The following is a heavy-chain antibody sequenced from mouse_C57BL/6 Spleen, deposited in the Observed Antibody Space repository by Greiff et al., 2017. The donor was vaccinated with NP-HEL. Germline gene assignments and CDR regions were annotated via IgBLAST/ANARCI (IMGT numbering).Heavy chain of an antibody. CDR1: GYTFTDYN. Sequence: VQLKESGPELVKPGASVKLPCKASGYTFTDYNMDWVQQSHGKSLEWIGDINPNNGGTYYNQKFKGKATLTVDKSSSTAYMELRSLTSEDTAVYYCARGPYYGSSYWYFDVWGTGTTVTVSS. J-gene: IGHJ1*03. CDR3: ARGPYYGSSYWYFDV. D-gene: IGHD1-1*01. CDR2: INPNNGGT. V-gene: IGHV1-18*01.